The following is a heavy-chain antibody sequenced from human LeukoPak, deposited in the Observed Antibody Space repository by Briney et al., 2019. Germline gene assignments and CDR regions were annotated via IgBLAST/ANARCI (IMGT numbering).Heavy chain of an antibody. CDR3: ARDTCDGVSCYNWFDP. V-gene: IGHV1-2*02. CDR1: GYSFTDYY. Sequence: GASVNVPCKASGYSFTDYYIHWARQAPGQGLEWMGWINPNRGGTSYAQKFQGRVTMTRDTSITTAYMELSSLRSDDTAMYYCARDTCDGVSCYNWFDPWGQGTLVTVSS. D-gene: IGHD4-17*01. J-gene: IGHJ5*02. CDR2: INPNRGGT.